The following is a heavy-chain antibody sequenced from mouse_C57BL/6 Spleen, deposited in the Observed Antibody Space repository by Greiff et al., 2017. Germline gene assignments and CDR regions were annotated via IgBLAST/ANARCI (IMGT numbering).Heavy chain of an antibody. CDR1: GFTFSDYG. V-gene: IGHV5-17*01. CDR3: ARRSNSYAMDY. D-gene: IGHD2-5*01. J-gene: IGHJ4*01. Sequence: EVQLVESGGGLVKPGGSLKLSCAASGFTFSDYGMHWVRQAPEKGLEWVAYISSGSSTIYYSDTVKGRFTFSRDNAKNTLFLQMTSLRSEDTAMYYCARRSNSYAMDYWGQGTSVTVSS. CDR2: ISSGSSTI.